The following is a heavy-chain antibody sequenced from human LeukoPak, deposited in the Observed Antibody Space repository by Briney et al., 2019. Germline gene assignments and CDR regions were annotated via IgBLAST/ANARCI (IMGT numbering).Heavy chain of an antibody. D-gene: IGHD2-2*02. CDR1: GGSISSYY. CDR3: ARDEGLYGPVDY. Sequence: SETLSLTCTVSGGSISSYYWSWIRQPPGKGLEWIGYIYYSGSTNYNPSLKSRVTISVDTSKNQFSLKLSSVTAADTAVYYCARDEGLYGPVDYWGQGTLVTVSS. V-gene: IGHV4-59*01. CDR2: IYYSGST. J-gene: IGHJ4*02.